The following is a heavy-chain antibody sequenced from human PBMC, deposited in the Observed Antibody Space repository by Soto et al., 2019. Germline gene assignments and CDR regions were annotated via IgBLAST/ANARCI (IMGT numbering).Heavy chain of an antibody. CDR2: IYYSGST. CDR1: GGSISSGGYY. CDR3: ARDSIRTYYYYYGMDV. J-gene: IGHJ6*02. V-gene: IGHV4-31*03. D-gene: IGHD6-6*01. Sequence: QVQLQESGPGLVKPSQTLSLTCTVSGGSISSGGYYWSWIRQHPGKGLDWIGYIYYSGSTYYNPSLKSRVTISVDTSKNQFSLKLSSVTAADTAVYYCARDSIRTYYYYYGMDVWGQGTTVTVSS.